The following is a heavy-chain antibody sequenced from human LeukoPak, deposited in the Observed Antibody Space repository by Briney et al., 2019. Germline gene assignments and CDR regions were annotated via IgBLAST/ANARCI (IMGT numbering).Heavy chain of an antibody. D-gene: IGHD5-12*01. CDR3: ARGGGGGYDFYYYYYMDV. J-gene: IGHJ6*03. Sequence: GGTLRLSCAASGFTFSSYAMSWVRQAPGKGLEWVSTISGSGGSTYYADSVKGRFTISRDNSKNTLYLQMNSLRAEDTAVYYCARGGGGGYDFYYYYYMDVWGKGTTVTISS. CDR2: ISGSGGST. CDR1: GFTFSSYA. V-gene: IGHV3-23*01.